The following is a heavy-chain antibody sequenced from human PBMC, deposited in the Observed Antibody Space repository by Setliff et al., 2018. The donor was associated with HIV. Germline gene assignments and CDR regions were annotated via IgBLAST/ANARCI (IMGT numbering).Heavy chain of an antibody. D-gene: IGHD6-19*01. Sequence: SETLSLTCNVSGGSFIGSSFQSTWIRQAPGKGLEWFGDIAYSGTTMYFNYNPSLESRLSLSEDTSRHQFSLRLTSVTAADTAVYYCARGVRDNSGWSSYYFDYWGQGTLVTVSS. V-gene: IGHV4-39*07. J-gene: IGHJ4*02. CDR2: IAYSGTTMYF. CDR3: ARGVRDNSGWSSYYFDY. CDR1: GGSFIGSSFQ.